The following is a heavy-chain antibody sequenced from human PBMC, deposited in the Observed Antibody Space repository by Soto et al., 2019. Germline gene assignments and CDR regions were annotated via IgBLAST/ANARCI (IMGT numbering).Heavy chain of an antibody. D-gene: IGHD3-16*01. J-gene: IGHJ4*02. CDR3: SADLPDWGAYAFDY. CDR2: VKSSANGGAI. CDR1: GFTFNGAW. Sequence: EVQLVESGGGLVKPGGSLRLSCAASGFTFNGAWMNWVRQAPGKGLEWVGRVKSSANGGAIDYAAPVEGRFTISREDSKNTLYLQMNSLITEDTAFYYCSADLPDWGAYAFDYWGQGTLVTVSS. V-gene: IGHV3-15*07.